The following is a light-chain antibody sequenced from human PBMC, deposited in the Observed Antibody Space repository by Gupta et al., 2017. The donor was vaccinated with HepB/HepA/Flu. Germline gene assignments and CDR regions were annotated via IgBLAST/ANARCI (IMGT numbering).Light chain of an antibody. Sequence: QSVLTQPASASGTPGQRVTISCSGSSSSIGSNYVSWYQQFPGTAPKLLIFRNNERPSGVPDRFSASKSGTSASLAISGLRSEDEADYYCSSWEDRLRGWVVGGGTKLTVL. J-gene: IGLJ3*02. V-gene: IGLV1-47*01. CDR3: SSWEDRLRGWV. CDR2: RNN. CDR1: SSSIGSNY.